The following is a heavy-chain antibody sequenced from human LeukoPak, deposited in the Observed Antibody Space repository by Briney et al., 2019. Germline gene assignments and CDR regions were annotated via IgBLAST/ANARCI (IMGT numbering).Heavy chain of an antibody. V-gene: IGHV3-30*03. Sequence: GGSLRLSCAASGFTFSSYGMHWVRQAPGKGLEWVAVISYDGSNKYYADSVKGRFTISRDNSKNTLYLQMNSLRAEDTAVYYCAPRRPVAGTGLSVWYFQHWGQGTLVTVSS. CDR3: APRRPVAGTGLSVWYFQH. J-gene: IGHJ1*01. CDR1: GFTFSSYG. CDR2: ISYDGSNK. D-gene: IGHD6-19*01.